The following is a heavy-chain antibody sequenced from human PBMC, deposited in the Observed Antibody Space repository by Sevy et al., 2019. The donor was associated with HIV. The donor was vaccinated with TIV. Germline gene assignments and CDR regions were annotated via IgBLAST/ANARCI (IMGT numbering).Heavy chain of an antibody. J-gene: IGHJ6*02. CDR2: INTNSRNP. Sequence: ASVKVSCKASGYTFSNHAIHWVRQAPGQGLEWVGWINTNSRNPMYAQDFTGRFVFSLDTSVSTAYLRIDSLKSEDTAVYYCARGASPYQRLTYGMDVWGQGTTVTVSS. V-gene: IGHV7-4-1*01. CDR3: ARGASPYQRLTYGMDV. CDR1: GYTFSNHA. D-gene: IGHD2-21*01.